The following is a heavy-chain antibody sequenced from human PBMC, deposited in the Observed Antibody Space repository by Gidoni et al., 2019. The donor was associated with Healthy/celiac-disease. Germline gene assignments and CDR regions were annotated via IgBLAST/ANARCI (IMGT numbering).Heavy chain of an antibody. CDR3: AKNLETVWAAGDY. Sequence: EVQLLESGGGLVQPGGSLRLSCAASGFTFSSDAMSWVRQAPGKGLAWVSAIRGSGGSTSYADSVKGRFTISRDTSKNTLYLQMNSLRAEDTAVYYCAKNLETVWAAGDYWGQGTLVTVSS. CDR1: GFTFSSDA. J-gene: IGHJ4*02. D-gene: IGHD6-13*01. V-gene: IGHV3-23*01. CDR2: IRGSGGST.